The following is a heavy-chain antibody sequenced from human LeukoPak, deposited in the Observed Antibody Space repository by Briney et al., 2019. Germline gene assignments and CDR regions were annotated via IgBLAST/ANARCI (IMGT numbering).Heavy chain of an antibody. J-gene: IGHJ4*02. D-gene: IGHD3-10*01. CDR3: ARLVRGVSPFDY. Sequence: SETLSLTCAVYGGSFSGYYWSWIRQPPGKGLEWIGEINHSGSTNYNPSLKSRVTISVDTSKNQFSLKLSSVTAADTAVYYCARLVRGVSPFDYWGQGTLVTVSS. CDR1: GGSFSGYY. V-gene: IGHV4-34*01. CDR2: INHSGST.